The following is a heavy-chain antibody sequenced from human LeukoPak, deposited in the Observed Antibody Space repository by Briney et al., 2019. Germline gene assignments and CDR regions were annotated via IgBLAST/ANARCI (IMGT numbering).Heavy chain of an antibody. D-gene: IGHD6-6*01. Sequence: GGSLSLSCAASGFTFSNAWMSWVPESPGKGLEWVGSIKSKTDGGTTDYAAPVKGRFTISRDDSKNTLYLQMNSLKTEDTAVYYCTTSSIADPWGQGTLVTVSS. J-gene: IGHJ5*02. CDR2: IKSKTDGGTT. V-gene: IGHV3-15*01. CDR1: GFTFSNAW. CDR3: TTSSIADP.